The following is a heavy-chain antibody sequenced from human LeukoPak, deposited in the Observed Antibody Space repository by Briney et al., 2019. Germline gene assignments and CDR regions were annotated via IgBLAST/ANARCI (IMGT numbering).Heavy chain of an antibody. D-gene: IGHD3-22*01. CDR1: GGSISSSSYY. J-gene: IGHJ3*02. CDR2: IYYSGST. CDR3: ARDPPDYDSSGYYGVGAFDI. Sequence: SETLSLTCTVSGGSISSSSYYWGWIRQPPGKGLEWIGSIYYSGSTYYNPSLKSRVTISVDTSKNQFSLKLSSVTAADTAVYYCARDPPDYDSSGYYGVGAFDIWGQGTMVTVSS. V-gene: IGHV4-39*07.